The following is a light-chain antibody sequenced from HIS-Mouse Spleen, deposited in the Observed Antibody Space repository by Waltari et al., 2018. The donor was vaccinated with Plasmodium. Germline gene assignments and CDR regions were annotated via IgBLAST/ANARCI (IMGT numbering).Light chain of an antibody. V-gene: IGKV1-39*01. CDR2: AAS. CDR3: QQNYNTWT. J-gene: IGKJ1*01. CDR1: QSISSY. Sequence: DIQMTQSPSSLSASVGDRVTITCRASQSISSYLNWYQQKPGKAPKLLIYAASSLQSGVPSMFSGSGSVTDFTLTISSLQPEDFATYYCQQNYNTWTFGQGTKVEIK.